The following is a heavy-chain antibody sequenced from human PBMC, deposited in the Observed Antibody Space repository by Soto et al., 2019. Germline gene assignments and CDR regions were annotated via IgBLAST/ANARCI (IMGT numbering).Heavy chain of an antibody. J-gene: IGHJ4*02. D-gene: IGHD6-19*01. CDR1: GFSLTSSAVG. Sequence: QITLKESGPTLVKPTQTLTLTCTFSGFSLTSSAVGVGWIRQPPGKAPEWLALVYWDGDEEYSPSLRNRLTLTKDTSKNQVVLTMTNMDPVDTATYYCAHGSGWLFDYWGQGTLVTVSS. CDR3: AHGSGWLFDY. V-gene: IGHV2-5*02. CDR2: VYWDGDE.